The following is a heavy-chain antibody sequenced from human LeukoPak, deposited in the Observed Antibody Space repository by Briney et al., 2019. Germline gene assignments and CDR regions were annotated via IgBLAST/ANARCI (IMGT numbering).Heavy chain of an antibody. CDR3: AGDPGSYFSYSYFDY. CDR1: GGSISSYY. CDR2: IYTSGST. J-gene: IGHJ4*02. Sequence: SETLSLTCTVSGGSISSYYWSWIRQPAGKGLEWIGRIYTSGSTNYNPSLKSRVTMSVDTSKNQFSLKLSSVTAADTAVYYCAGDPGSYFSYSYFDYWGQGTLVTVSS. D-gene: IGHD1-26*01. V-gene: IGHV4-4*07.